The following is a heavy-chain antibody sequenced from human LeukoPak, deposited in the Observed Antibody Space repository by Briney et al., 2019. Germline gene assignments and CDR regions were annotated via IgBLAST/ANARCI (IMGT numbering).Heavy chain of an antibody. CDR1: GFTFSGSA. J-gene: IGHJ6*03. D-gene: IGHD3-3*01. V-gene: IGHV3-73*01. CDR3: ARDGASRPDFWSGYYYYYYYMDV. Sequence: GGSLRLSCAASGFTFSGSAMHWVRQASGKGLEWVGRIRSKANSYATAYAASVKGRFTISRDDSKNTAYLQMNSLKTEDTAVYYCARDGASRPDFWSGYYYYYYYMDVWGKGTTVTVSS. CDR2: IRSKANSYAT.